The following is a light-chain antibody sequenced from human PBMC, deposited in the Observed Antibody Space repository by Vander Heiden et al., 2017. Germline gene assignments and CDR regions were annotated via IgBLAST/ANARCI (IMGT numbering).Light chain of an antibody. CDR1: QSISSY. CDR3: QQSYNTPPVA. V-gene: IGKV1-39*01. Sequence: DIQMSHSPSSLSASVGDRSTSTCRASQSISSYLNWYQQKPGKVPKLLIYAASSLQSGVPSRFSGSGSGTDFTLTISSLQPEDFAAYYCQQSYNTPPVAFGQGTKLEIK. CDR2: AAS. J-gene: IGKJ2*01.